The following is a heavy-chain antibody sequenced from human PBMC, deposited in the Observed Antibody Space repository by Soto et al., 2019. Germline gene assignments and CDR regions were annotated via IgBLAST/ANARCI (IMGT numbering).Heavy chain of an antibody. Sequence: SVKVSCNASGGTFSSYAISWVRQALGQGLEWMGGIIPIFGTANYAQKFQGRVTITADESTSTAYMELSSLRSEDTAVYYCARERFGYSGYDVYRFVIWCQATMVTVSS. CDR2: IIPIFGTA. V-gene: IGHV1-69*13. CDR3: ARERFGYSGYDVYRFVI. D-gene: IGHD5-12*01. J-gene: IGHJ3*02. CDR1: GGTFSSYA.